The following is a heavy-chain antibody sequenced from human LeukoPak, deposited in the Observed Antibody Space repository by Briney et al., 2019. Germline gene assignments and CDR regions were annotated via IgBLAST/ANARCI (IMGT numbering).Heavy chain of an antibody. V-gene: IGHV4-34*01. CDR1: GGSFSDYY. J-gene: IGHJ4*02. CDR2: INHSGST. Sequence: SETLSLTCAVYGGSFSDYYWSWIRQPPGKGLEWIGEINHSGSTNYNPSLKSRVTISVDTSKNQFSLKLSSVTAADTAVYYCARGTLRYFDWLFRPAYYFDYWGQGTLVTVSS. D-gene: IGHD3-9*01. CDR3: ARGTLRYFDWLFRPAYYFDY.